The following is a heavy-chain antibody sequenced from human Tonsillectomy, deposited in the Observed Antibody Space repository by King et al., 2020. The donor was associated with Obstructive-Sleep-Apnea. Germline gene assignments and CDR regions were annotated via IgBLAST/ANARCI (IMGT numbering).Heavy chain of an antibody. D-gene: IGHD5-24*01. CDR3: ARYRDGYKDY. V-gene: IGHV3-64*01. J-gene: IGHJ4*02. CDR1: GFTFSSYG. CDR2: ISSNGCST. Sequence: VQLVESGGGLVQPVGSLRLSCAASGFTFSSYGMHWVLQAPGKGLEYVSAISSNGCSTYYANSVKGRFTISRDNSKNTLYLQMGSLRAEDMAVYYCARYRDGYKDYWGQGTLVTVSS.